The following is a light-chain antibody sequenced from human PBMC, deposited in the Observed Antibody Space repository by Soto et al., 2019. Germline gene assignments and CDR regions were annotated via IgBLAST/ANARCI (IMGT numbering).Light chain of an antibody. Sequence: EIVLTQSPATLSLSPEDRATLSCRASHSVSSYLAWYQQRPGQAPRLLIYDVSNRATVIPVRFSGSGSGTDFNLTISSLEPEDFAVYHCQQRNSRYTFGPGTKLEIK. CDR3: QQRNSRYT. V-gene: IGKV3-11*01. J-gene: IGKJ2*01. CDR2: DVS. CDR1: HSVSSY.